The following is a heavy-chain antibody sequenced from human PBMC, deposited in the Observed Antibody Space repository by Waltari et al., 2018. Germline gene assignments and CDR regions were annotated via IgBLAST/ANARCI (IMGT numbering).Heavy chain of an antibody. CDR3: ARGGIVSSYDF. Sequence: QVQLVQSGNEVKKPGAAVKVSCKASGYRFSRYTGYGVQWVRQAPGQRLEWMGGINEGAGNTDFSLRFQGRVTLTRDTSANTAYMEFNNLTSDDTAVYYCARGGIVSSYDFWGQGTLVTVSS. D-gene: IGHD6-13*01. CDR1: GYRFSRYT. CDR2: INEGAGNT. J-gene: IGHJ4*02. V-gene: IGHV1-3*01.